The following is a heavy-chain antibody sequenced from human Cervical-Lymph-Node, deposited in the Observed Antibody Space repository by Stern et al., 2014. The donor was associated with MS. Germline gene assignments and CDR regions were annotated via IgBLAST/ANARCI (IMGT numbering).Heavy chain of an antibody. CDR2: ISSYNGNP. CDR1: GYTFTSYG. CDR3: ARGLLGSENAFDI. J-gene: IGHJ3*02. D-gene: IGHD2-15*01. Sequence: VKLVGSGAEVKKPGASVKVSCKASGYTFTSYGISWVLQAPGPVLEWMGWISSYNGNPNHAQELQGRVTMTTDTSTSTAYMELRSLRSDDTAVYYCARGLLGSENAFDIWCQGTMVTVSS. V-gene: IGHV1-18*01.